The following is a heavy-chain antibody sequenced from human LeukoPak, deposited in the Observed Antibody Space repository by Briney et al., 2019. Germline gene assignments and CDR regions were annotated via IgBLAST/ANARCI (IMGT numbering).Heavy chain of an antibody. J-gene: IGHJ5*02. V-gene: IGHV1-2*02. Sequence: ASVKVSCKASGYTFTGYYMHWVRQAPGQGLEWMGWINPNSGGTNYAQDFHGRVTMTRDTSISTAYMELSRLRSDDTAVYYCARDHSGSQHWFDPWGQGTLVTVSS. CDR2: INPNSGGT. CDR3: ARDHSGSQHWFDP. CDR1: GYTFTGYY. D-gene: IGHD1-26*01.